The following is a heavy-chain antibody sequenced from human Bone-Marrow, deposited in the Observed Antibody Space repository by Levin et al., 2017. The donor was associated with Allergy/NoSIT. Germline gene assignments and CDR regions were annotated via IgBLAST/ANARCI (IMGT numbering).Heavy chain of an antibody. CDR3: ARAIPSGGNSYYYYYMDV. Sequence: SQTLSLTCTVSGGSISSYYWTWIRQAPEKRLEWIGYIYYNGKSNYNPSLKTRVSISIDTSKNLFSLSLSSVTAANSAIYYCARAIPSGGNSYYYYYMDVWGKGITVTVSS. CDR2: IYYNGKS. J-gene: IGHJ6*03. D-gene: IGHD4-23*01. V-gene: IGHV4-59*01. CDR1: GGSISSYY.